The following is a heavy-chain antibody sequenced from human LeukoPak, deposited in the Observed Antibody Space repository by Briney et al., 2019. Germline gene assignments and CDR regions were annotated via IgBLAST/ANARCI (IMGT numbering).Heavy chain of an antibody. CDR2: IYYSGST. D-gene: IGHD1-26*01. V-gene: IGHV4-61*01. CDR1: GGSVNSGSYY. Sequence: SETLSLTCTVSGGSVNSGSYYWNWIRQPPGKGLEWIGYIYYSGSTNYNPSLKSRVTISVDTSKNQFSLKLSSVTAADTAVYYCARAAYSGSYHSDYWGRGTLVTVSS. J-gene: IGHJ2*01. CDR3: ARAAYSGSYHSDY.